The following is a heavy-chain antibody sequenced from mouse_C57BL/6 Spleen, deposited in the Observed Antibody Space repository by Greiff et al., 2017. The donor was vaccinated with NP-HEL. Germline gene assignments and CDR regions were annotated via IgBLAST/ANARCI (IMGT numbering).Heavy chain of an antibody. V-gene: IGHV1-64*01. CDR2: IHPNSGST. Sequence: QVQLQQPGAELVKPGASVKLSCKASGYTFTSYWMHWVKQRPGQGLEWIGMIHPNSGSTNYNEKFKSKATLTVDKSSSTAYMQLSSLTSEDSAVYYCALITTEGYFDYWGQGTTLTVSS. CDR1: GYTFTSYW. CDR3: ALITTEGYFDY. J-gene: IGHJ2*01. D-gene: IGHD1-1*01.